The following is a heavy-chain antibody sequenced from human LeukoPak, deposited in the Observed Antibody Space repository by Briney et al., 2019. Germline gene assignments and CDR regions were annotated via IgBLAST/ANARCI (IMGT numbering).Heavy chain of an antibody. V-gene: IGHV5-10-1*01. J-gene: IGHJ4*02. CDR2: IDPSDSYT. CDR1: GYSFTSYW. Sequence: PGESLKISCKGSGYSFTSYWISWVRQMPGKGLEWMGRIDPSDSYTNYSPSFQGHVTISADKSISTAYLQWSSLKASDTAMYYCARSVVGATPCYDYWGQGTLVTVSS. D-gene: IGHD1-26*01. CDR3: ARSVVGATPCYDY.